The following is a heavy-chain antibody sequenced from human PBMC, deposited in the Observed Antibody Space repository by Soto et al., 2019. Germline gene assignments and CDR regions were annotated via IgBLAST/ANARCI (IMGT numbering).Heavy chain of an antibody. CDR1: GGFISNGDYH. D-gene: IGHD5-12*01. CDR2: TYPSGST. J-gene: IGHJ4*02. V-gene: IGHV4-30-4*01. CDR3: AREGGYDSPHGC. Sequence: QVQLQESGPGLVKPSQTLSLICTVSGGFISNGDYHWSWIRQPPGKGLEWIGYTYPSGSTYYNASLMSRVTISIDASQNQYSLKLNSVTAADTAVYYCAREGGYDSPHGCWGQGTLVTVSS.